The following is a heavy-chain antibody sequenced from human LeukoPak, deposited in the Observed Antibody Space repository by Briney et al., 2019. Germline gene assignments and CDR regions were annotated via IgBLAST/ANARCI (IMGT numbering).Heavy chain of an antibody. V-gene: IGHV3-33*01. Sequence: GRSLRLSCAASGFTFSSYGMHWVRQAPGKGLEWVAVIWYDGSNKYYADSVKGRFTISRDNSKNTLYLQMNSLRAEDTAVYYCARGPLYGDYLSYWGQGTLVTVSS. CDR2: IWYDGSNK. CDR1: GFTFSSYG. CDR3: ARGPLYGDYLSY. J-gene: IGHJ4*02. D-gene: IGHD4-17*01.